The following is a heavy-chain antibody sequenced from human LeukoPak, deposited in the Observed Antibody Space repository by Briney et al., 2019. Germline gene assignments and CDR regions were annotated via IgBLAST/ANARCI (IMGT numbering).Heavy chain of an antibody. CDR2: INHSGST. CDR3: ARVSSTSCHVDY. CDR1: GGSFSGYY. Sequence: SETLSLTCAVYGGSFSGYYWSWIRQPPGKGLEWIGEINHSGSTNYNPSLKSRVTISVDTSKNQFSLKLSSVTAADTAVYYCARVSSTSCHVDYWAREPWSPSPQ. V-gene: IGHV4-34*01. D-gene: IGHD2-2*01. J-gene: IGHJ4*02.